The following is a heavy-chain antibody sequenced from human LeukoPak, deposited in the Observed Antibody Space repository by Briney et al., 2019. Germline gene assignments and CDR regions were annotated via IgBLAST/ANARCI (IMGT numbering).Heavy chain of an antibody. CDR1: GYTFTGCY. J-gene: IGHJ4*02. V-gene: IGHV1-2*02. CDR3: ASTSGFWSGYYHPFDY. D-gene: IGHD3-3*01. CDR2: INPNSGGT. Sequence: ASVKVSCKASGYTFTGCYMHWVRQAPGQGLEWMGWINPNSGGTNYAQKFQGRVTMTRDTSISTAYMELSRLRSDDTAVYYCASTSGFWSGYYHPFDYWGQGTLVTVSS.